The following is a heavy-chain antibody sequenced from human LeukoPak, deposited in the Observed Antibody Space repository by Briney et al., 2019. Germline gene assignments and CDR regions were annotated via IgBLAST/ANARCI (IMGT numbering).Heavy chain of an antibody. Sequence: PSEILSLTCTVSGGSISSYYWSWIRQPPGKGLEWIGYIYYSGSTNYNPSLKSRVTISVDTSKNQFSLKLSSVTAADTAVYYCARAGGYYYDSSGHWYFDLWGRGTLVTVSS. J-gene: IGHJ2*01. CDR2: IYYSGST. V-gene: IGHV4-59*01. D-gene: IGHD3-22*01. CDR3: ARAGGYYYDSSGHWYFDL. CDR1: GGSISSYY.